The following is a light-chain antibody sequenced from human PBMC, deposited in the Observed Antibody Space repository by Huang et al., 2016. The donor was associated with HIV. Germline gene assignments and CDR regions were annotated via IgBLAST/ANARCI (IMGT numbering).Light chain of an antibody. CDR1: QTVTNNY. Sequence: IVLTQSPDTLSLSPGERATLSCRASQTVTNNYLAWYQQRPGQAPRLLIYGASTRDTGIPDRFSGSGSGTDFTLTISRLEPKDFVVYYCQQFGSSPPYSFGQGTKLEIK. V-gene: IGKV3-20*01. CDR2: GAS. J-gene: IGKJ2*03. CDR3: QQFGSSPPYS.